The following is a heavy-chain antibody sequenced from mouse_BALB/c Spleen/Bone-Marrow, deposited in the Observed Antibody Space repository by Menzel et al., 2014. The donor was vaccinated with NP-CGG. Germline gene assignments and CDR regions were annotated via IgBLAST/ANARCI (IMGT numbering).Heavy chain of an antibody. V-gene: IGHV3-1*02. Sequence: EVQLVESGPDLVKPSQSLSLTCTVTGYSITSSYSWHWIRQFPGNKLEWMGYIHYSGSTNYNPSLKRRISITRDPSKNQCFLQLNSVTTEDTSPYFCGRGGLTGSYYFDYWGQGTTLTVSS. CDR2: IHYSGST. CDR1: GYSITSSYS. J-gene: IGHJ2*01. CDR3: GRGGLTGSYYFDY. D-gene: IGHD4-1*01.